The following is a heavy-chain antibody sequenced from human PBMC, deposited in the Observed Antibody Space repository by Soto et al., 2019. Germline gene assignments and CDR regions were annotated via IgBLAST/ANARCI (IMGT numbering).Heavy chain of an antibody. CDR3: ARVQYYYRSGSSSKGEIDY. V-gene: IGHV3-48*03. J-gene: IGHJ4*02. CDR1: GFTFSSYE. Sequence: EVQLVESGGGLVQPGGSLRLSCAASGFTFSSYEMNWVRQAPGKGLEWVSYISSSGSTIYYADSVKGRFTISRDNAKNSLYLQMNSLRAEDTAVYYCARVQYYYRSGSSSKGEIDYWGQGALVTVCS. CDR2: ISSSGSTI. D-gene: IGHD3-10*01.